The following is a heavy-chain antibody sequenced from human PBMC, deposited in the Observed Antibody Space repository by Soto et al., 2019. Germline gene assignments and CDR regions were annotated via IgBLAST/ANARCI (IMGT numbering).Heavy chain of an antibody. CDR1: GFALSTSGMC. D-gene: IGHD6-6*01. J-gene: IGHJ4*01. Sequence: SGPTLVNPTQTLTLTCTFSGFALSTSGMCVSWIRQPPGKALEWLALIDWDDDKYYSTSLKTRLTISKDTSKNQVVLTMTNMDPVDTATYYCARARELGPQAVFDNWGQGTVVTVSS. V-gene: IGHV2-70*01. CDR3: ARARELGPQAVFDN. CDR2: IDWDDDK.